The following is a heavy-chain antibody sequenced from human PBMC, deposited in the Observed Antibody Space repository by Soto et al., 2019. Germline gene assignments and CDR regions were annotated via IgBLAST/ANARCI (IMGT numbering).Heavy chain of an antibody. Sequence: ASVKVSCQVSGYTLTELSMHWVRQAPGKGLEWMGGFDPEDGETIYAQKFQGRVTMTEDTSTDTAYMELSSLRSEDTAVYYCATGVGNYDILNGYYVRGMDVWGQGTTVTVSS. CDR1: GYTLTELS. CDR3: ATGVGNYDILNGYYVRGMDV. J-gene: IGHJ6*02. V-gene: IGHV1-24*01. CDR2: FDPEDGET. D-gene: IGHD3-9*01.